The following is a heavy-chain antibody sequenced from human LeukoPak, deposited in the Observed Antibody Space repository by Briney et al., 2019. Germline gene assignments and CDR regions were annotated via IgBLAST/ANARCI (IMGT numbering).Heavy chain of an antibody. D-gene: IGHD5-18*01. J-gene: IGHJ4*02. CDR3: ARGRRGGYSYGYNFDY. V-gene: IGHV4-4*07. Sequence: SETLSLTCTVSGVSISSYYWSWIRQPAGKGLEWIGRIYTSGSTNYNPSLKSRVTMSIDTSKNQFSLKLSSVTAADTAVYYCARGRRGGYSYGYNFDYWGQGTLVTVSS. CDR1: GVSISSYY. CDR2: IYTSGST.